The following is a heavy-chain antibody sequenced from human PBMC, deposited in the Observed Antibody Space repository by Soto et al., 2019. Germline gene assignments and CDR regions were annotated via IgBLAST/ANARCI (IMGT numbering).Heavy chain of an antibody. V-gene: IGHV3-23*01. CDR2: ISGSGANT. CDR3: AKDGWHINGWGAAFDI. J-gene: IGHJ3*02. Sequence: EVQVLESGGGLVQPGGSLRLSCAASGFTFTAYAMNWVRQAPGKGLEWVSTISGSGANTYYADSVRGRFTISRDTSKNSLALQRMSPRAEDTAVYYCAKDGWHINGWGAAFDIWGQGTVVTVS. CDR1: GFTFTAYA. D-gene: IGHD6-19*01.